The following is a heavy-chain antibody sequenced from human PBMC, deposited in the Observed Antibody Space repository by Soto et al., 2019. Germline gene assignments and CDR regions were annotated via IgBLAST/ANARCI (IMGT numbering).Heavy chain of an antibody. D-gene: IGHD3-22*01. CDR2: LSWNGVTI. Sequence: EVQLVESGGDLVQPGRSLRLSCAASGFTFDDYAMHWVRQVPGKGLQWVSGLSWNGVTIGYAASVKGRFTISRDNAKKSLYLQMNGLRPDDTALYYCAASRAYYSSDYSGFHYGMDVWGLGTTVTVSS. J-gene: IGHJ6*02. CDR3: AASRAYYSSDYSGFHYGMDV. V-gene: IGHV3-9*01. CDR1: GFTFDDYA.